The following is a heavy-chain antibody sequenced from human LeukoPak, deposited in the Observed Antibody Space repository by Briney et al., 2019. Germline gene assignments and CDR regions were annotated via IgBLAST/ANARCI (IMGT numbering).Heavy chain of an antibody. J-gene: IGHJ6*02. V-gene: IGHV3-64*04. D-gene: IGHD6-25*01. CDR2: MTKNGGTT. Sequence: PGGSLRLSCSASGFTFSSYSMHWVRQAPGKGLEYVLGMTKNGGTTYYADSVRGRFTISRDNSKNTLYLQMNSLRAEDTAVYYCARDSYEAAIYYGMDVWGQGTTVTVSS. CDR1: GFTFSSYS. CDR3: ARDSYEAAIYYGMDV.